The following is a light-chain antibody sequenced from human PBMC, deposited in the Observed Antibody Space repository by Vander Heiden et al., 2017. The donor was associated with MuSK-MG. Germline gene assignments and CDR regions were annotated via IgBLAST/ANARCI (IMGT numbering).Light chain of an antibody. CDR2: EVS. Sequence: TVMTQTPLPLPVTPGQPASIYCESSQSLLYSDGKNYFSWYLQKPGQPPQLLIYEVSNRFSGVPDRFSGSGSGTDFTLKISRVEADDVGVYYCMQNIQFPVTFGQGTRLEIK. J-gene: IGKJ5*01. V-gene: IGKV2D-29*01. CDR1: QSLLYSDGKNY. CDR3: MQNIQFPVT.